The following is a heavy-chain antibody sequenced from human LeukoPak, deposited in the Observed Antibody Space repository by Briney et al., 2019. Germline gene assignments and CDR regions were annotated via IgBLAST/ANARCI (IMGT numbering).Heavy chain of an antibody. D-gene: IGHD5-18*01. V-gene: IGHV4-34*11. J-gene: IGHJ4*02. Sequence: SETLSLTCAVYGGSFSGYYWTWIRQPPGKGLEWIGYIFYIGTTRYNPSLKSRVTISVDTSKNQFSLKLSSVTAADTAVYYCALLSRYSYGYDYWGQGTLVTVSS. CDR1: GGSFSGYY. CDR3: ALLSRYSYGYDY. CDR2: IFYIGTT.